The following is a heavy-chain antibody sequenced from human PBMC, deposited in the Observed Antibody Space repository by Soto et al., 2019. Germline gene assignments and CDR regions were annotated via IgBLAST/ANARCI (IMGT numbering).Heavy chain of an antibody. CDR3: ARVGGYDILTGYKPKRYFDY. J-gene: IGHJ4*02. CDR2: INPSGGST. D-gene: IGHD3-9*01. Sequence: ASVKVSCKASGYIFTDYYMHWVRQAPGQGLEWMGIINPSGGSTSYAQKFQGRVTMTRDTSTSTVYMELSSLRSEDTAVYYCARVGGYDILTGYKPKRYFDYWGQGTLVTVSS. V-gene: IGHV1-46*03. CDR1: GYIFTDYY.